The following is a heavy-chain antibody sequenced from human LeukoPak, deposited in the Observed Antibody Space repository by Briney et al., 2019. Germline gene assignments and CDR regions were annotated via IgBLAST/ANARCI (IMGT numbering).Heavy chain of an antibody. CDR2: IYTSGST. V-gene: IGHV4-4*09. D-gene: IGHD1-26*01. CDR1: GGSISSYY. Sequence: SETLSLTCTVSGGSISSYYWSWIRQPPGKGLKGIGYIYTSGSTNYNPSLKSRVTISVDTSKNQFSLKLSSVTAADTAVYYCASVVGAMYNWFDPWGQGTLVTVSS. CDR3: ASVVGAMYNWFDP. J-gene: IGHJ5*02.